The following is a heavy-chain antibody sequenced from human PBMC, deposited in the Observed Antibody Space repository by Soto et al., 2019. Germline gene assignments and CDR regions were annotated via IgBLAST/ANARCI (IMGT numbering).Heavy chain of an antibody. CDR2: INAGNGNT. V-gene: IGHV1-3*01. Sequence: ASVKVSCKASGYTFTSYAMHWVRQAPEQRLEWMGWINAGNGNTKYSQKFQGRVTITRDTSASTAYMELSSLRSEDTAVYYCARTPGGIYYDSSGPDYWGQGTLVTVSS. CDR1: GYTFTSYA. CDR3: ARTPGGIYYDSSGPDY. J-gene: IGHJ4*02. D-gene: IGHD3-22*01.